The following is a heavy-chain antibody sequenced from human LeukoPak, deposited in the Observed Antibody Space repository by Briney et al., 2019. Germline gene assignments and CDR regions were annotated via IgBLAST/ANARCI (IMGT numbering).Heavy chain of an antibody. CDR3: ARMREYSGNSYPNFDY. V-gene: IGHV3-23*01. J-gene: IGHJ4*02. CDR1: GFTFSSCA. CDR2: ITGGGGTT. Sequence: TGGSLRLSCAASGFTFSSCAMSWVRQAPGKGLEWVSTITGGGGTTYYADSVKGRFTISRDTSKNTLFLQMNGLRAEDTAVYYCARMREYSGNSYPNFDYWGQGTLVTVSS. D-gene: IGHD1-26*01.